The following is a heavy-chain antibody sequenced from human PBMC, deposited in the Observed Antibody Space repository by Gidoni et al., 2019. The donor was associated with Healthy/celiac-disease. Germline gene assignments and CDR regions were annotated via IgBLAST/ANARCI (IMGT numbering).Heavy chain of an antibody. CDR3: AKVLEGGYNYYYYYYMDV. Sequence: QVQLVESGGGVVQPGRSLRLSCAASGFTFSSYGMHWVRQAPGKGREWVAVISYEGSNKYYADSVKGRFTISRDNSKNTLYLQMNSLRAEDTAVYYCAKVLEGGYNYYYYYYMDVWGKGTTVTVSS. CDR1: GFTFSSYG. V-gene: IGHV3-30*18. CDR2: ISYEGSNK. D-gene: IGHD5-12*01. J-gene: IGHJ6*03.